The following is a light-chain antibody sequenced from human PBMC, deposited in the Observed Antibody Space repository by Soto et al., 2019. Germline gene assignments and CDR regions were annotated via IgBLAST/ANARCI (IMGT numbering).Light chain of an antibody. CDR3: PQSDSTPRT. J-gene: IGKJ1*01. CDR1: QSLSNY. Sequence: DIPMTQSPSSLSASVGDRVTITCRASQSLSNYLNWYQQKPGKAPKLLIDAASSLQRGGPSRFSGSGAGTDCARTISSLQPEDFASYYCPQSDSTPRTFGKGTKVEIK. CDR2: AAS. V-gene: IGKV1-39*01.